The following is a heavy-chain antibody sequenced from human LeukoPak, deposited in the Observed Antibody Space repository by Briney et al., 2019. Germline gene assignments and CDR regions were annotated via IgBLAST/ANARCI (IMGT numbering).Heavy chain of an antibody. Sequence: GASVKVSCKASGYTFTSFDFNWVRQATGQGLEWMGWMNPNSGNTGYAQKFQGRVTMTRNTSISTAYMELSSLRSEDTAVYYCARHDTMVRGVITPVRAFDIWGQGTMVTVSS. J-gene: IGHJ3*02. V-gene: IGHV1-8*01. CDR1: GYTFTSFD. CDR2: MNPNSGNT. CDR3: ARHDTMVRGVITPVRAFDI. D-gene: IGHD3-10*01.